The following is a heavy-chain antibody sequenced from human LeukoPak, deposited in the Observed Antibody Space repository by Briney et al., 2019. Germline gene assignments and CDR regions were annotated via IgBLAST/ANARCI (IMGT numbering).Heavy chain of an antibody. CDR2: IYYSGRT. V-gene: IGHV4-39*01. Sequence: KTSETLSLTCTVPGAPITNSDYYWDWIRQPPGKGLEWIGSIYYSGRTYYNPSLKSRVTIAVDTSKNRFSLKLNSVTAADTAVYYCARRSYRYYYDYWGQGTLVTVSS. CDR3: ARRSYRYYYDY. D-gene: IGHD3-16*02. J-gene: IGHJ4*02. CDR1: GAPITNSDYY.